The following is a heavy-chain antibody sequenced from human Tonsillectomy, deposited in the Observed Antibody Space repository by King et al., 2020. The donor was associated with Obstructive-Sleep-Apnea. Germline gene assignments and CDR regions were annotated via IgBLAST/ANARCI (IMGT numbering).Heavy chain of an antibody. D-gene: IGHD3-10*01. Sequence: QLVQSGAEVKKPGASVKLSCKASGYTFTSYALHWVRQAPGQRLEWMGWINADNDNTKYSQNFQGRVTITRDTSAITPTWDTSAITAYMELSSLRSEDTAVYYCATDGYGAGSYYPPDYWGQGTLVTVSS. CDR3: ATDGYGAGSYYPPDY. J-gene: IGHJ4*02. V-gene: IGHV1-3*01. CDR2: INADNDNT. CDR1: GYTFTSYA.